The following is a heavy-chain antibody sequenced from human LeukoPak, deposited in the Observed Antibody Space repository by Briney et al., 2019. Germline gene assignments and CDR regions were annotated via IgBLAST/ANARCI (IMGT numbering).Heavy chain of an antibody. CDR1: GYTFTSYG. V-gene: IGHV1-18*01. CDR3: ARDGRLGMGRGVNAFDI. J-gene: IGHJ3*02. D-gene: IGHD3-10*01. Sequence: VVSVKVSCKASGYTFTSYGISWVRQAPGQGLEWMGWISAYNGNTNYAQKLQGRVTMTTDTSTSTAYMELRSLRSDDTAVYYCARDGRLGMGRGVNAFDIWGQGTMVTVSS. CDR2: ISAYNGNT.